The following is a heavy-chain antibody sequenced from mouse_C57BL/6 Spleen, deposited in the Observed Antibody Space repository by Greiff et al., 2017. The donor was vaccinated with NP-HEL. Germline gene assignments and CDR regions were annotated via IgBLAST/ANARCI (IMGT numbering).Heavy chain of an antibody. CDR2: IDPETGGT. D-gene: IGHD2-10*02. CDR1: GYTFTDYE. V-gene: IGHV1-15*01. CDR3: TRESGIYFDY. J-gene: IGHJ2*01. Sequence: VQLQQSGAELVRPGASVTLSCKASGYTFTDYEMHWVKQTPVHGLEWIGAIDPETGGTAYNQKFKGKAILTADKSSSTAYMELRSLTSEDSAVYYCTRESGIYFDYWGQGTTLSVSS.